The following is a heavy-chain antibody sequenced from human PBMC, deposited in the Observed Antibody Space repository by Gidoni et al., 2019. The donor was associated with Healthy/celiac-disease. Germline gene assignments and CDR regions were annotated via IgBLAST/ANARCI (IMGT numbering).Heavy chain of an antibody. CDR3: ARARPGWAFDI. CDR2: IKQDGSEK. V-gene: IGHV3-7*05. Sequence: EVQLVASGGGLGQPGGSLRLSCSASGFTFSSYWMSWVRQAPGKGLEWVANIKQDGSEKYYVDSVKGRFTISRDNAKNSLYLQMNSLRAEDTAVYYCARARPGWAFDIWSQGTMVTVSS. CDR1: GFTFSSYW. J-gene: IGHJ3*02.